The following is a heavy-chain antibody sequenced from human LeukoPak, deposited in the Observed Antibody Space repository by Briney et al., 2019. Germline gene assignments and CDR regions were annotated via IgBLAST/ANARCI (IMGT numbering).Heavy chain of an antibody. CDR3: ARAWGYGDYAGNWFDP. CDR1: GFTFSSYS. J-gene: IGHJ5*02. D-gene: IGHD4-17*01. CDR2: ISSSSSYI. Sequence: GGSLGLSCAASGFTFSSYSMNWVRQAPGKGLEWVSSISSSSSYIYYADSVKGRFTISRDNAKNSLYLQMNSLRAEDTAVYYCARAWGYGDYAGNWFDPWGQGTLVTVSS. V-gene: IGHV3-21*01.